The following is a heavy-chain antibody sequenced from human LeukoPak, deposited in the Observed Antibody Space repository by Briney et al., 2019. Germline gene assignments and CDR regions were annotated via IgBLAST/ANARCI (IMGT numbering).Heavy chain of an antibody. Sequence: ASETLSLTCTVSGGSISSSSYYWGWIRQPPGKGLEWIGSIYYSGSTYYNPSLKSRVTISVDTSKNQFSLKLSSVTAADTAVYXCARSYSSGWYYYYFDYWGQGTLVTVSS. CDR2: IYYSGST. CDR1: GGSISSSSYY. CDR3: ARSYSSGWYYYYFDY. J-gene: IGHJ4*02. D-gene: IGHD6-19*01. V-gene: IGHV4-39*07.